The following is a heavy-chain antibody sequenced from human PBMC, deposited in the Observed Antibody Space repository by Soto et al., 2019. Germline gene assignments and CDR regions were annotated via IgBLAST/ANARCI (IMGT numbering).Heavy chain of an antibody. CDR2: VYNSGST. V-gene: IGHV4-59*01. CDR3: ARRAVVAVTGSLDNWLDP. D-gene: IGHD2-21*01. CDR1: GGSISSYY. J-gene: IGHJ5*02. Sequence: SETLSLTCTVSGGSISSYYWSWIRQPPGKGLEWIGYVYNSGSTNYNPSLKSRVTISVDTSKNQFSLKLNSVTAADTAVYYCARRAVVAVTGSLDNWLDPWGQGILVTVSS.